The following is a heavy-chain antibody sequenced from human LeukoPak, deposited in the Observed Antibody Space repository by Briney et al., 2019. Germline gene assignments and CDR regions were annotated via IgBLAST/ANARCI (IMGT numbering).Heavy chain of an antibody. CDR3: ARGGNSGYDLHFDY. CDR2: IYTSGST. V-gene: IGHV4-4*07. D-gene: IGHD5-12*01. CDR1: GGSISSYY. Sequence: SETLSLTCTVSGGSISSYYWSWIRQPAGKGLEWIGRIYTSGSTNYNPSLKSRVTMSVDTSKNQFSLKLSSVTAADTAVYYCARGGNSGYDLHFDYWGQGTLVTVSS. J-gene: IGHJ4*02.